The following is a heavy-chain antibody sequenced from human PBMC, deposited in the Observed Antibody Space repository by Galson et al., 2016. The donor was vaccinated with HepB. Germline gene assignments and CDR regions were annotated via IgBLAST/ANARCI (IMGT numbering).Heavy chain of an antibody. CDR3: ARGRRRLTVTVGILGWFDP. V-gene: IGHV4-34*01. Sequence: SETLSLTCTVYGGSFSGYYWSWIRQPPGKGLEWIGEINHSGITNYNPSLKSRVTISIDTSKTQFSLKMNSVTAADTAVYYCARGRRRLTVTVGILGWFDPWGQGALVTVSS. D-gene: IGHD3-22*01. CDR2: INHSGIT. CDR1: GGSFSGYY. J-gene: IGHJ5*02.